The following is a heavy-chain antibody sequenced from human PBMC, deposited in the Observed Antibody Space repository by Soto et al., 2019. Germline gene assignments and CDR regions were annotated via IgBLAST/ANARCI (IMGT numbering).Heavy chain of an antibody. CDR2: IYYSGNT. CDR3: ARRRNSYFDY. V-gene: IGHV4-31*03. J-gene: IGHJ4*02. CDR1: GGSISSGGSY. Sequence: QVQLQESGPGLVKPSQTLSLTCSVSGGSISSGGSYWSWIRQHPGKGLEWIGYIYYSGNTYYNPSLKSRVTISVDTSKNHFSLELSSVTAADTALYYCARRRNSYFDYWGQGTLVTVSS.